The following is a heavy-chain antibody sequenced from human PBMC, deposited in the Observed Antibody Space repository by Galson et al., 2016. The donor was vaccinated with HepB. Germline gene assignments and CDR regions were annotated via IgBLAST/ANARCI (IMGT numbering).Heavy chain of an antibody. Sequence: SLRLSCAASGFTFSAYAMNWVRQAPGKGLEWVSTISDSGITTYYADSVKGRFTTSRDNSKNTLYLQMYSLRAEDTAVYYCAKDSVGRGYCSGDCYWGQGTLVTVSS. D-gene: IGHD2-15*01. CDR2: ISDSGITT. CDR1: GFTFSAYA. CDR3: AKDSVGRGYCSGDCY. J-gene: IGHJ4*02. V-gene: IGHV3-23*01.